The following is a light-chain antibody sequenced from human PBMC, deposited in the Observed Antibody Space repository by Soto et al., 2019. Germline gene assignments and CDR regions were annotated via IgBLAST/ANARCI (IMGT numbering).Light chain of an antibody. CDR2: RNN. CDR1: SSNIGSNY. CDR3: ATGDDSLHEYG. J-gene: IGLJ1*01. V-gene: IGLV1-47*01. Sequence: QYVLTQPPSASGTPGQRVTISCSGSSSNIGSNYVYWYQQLPGTAPKLLIYRNNQRPSGVPDRFSGSKSGTSASLAISGLRSDDEDDYYCATGDDSLHEYGCEPASKV.